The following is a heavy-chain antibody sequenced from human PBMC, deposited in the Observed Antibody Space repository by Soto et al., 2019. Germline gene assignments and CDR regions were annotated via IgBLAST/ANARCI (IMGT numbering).Heavy chain of an antibody. CDR3: AKDQMIVVVITLFDY. CDR2: ISGSGGST. J-gene: IGHJ4*02. CDR1: GFTFSSYA. V-gene: IGHV3-23*01. Sequence: TGGSLRLSCAASGFTFSSYAMSWVRQAPGKGLEWVSAISGSGGSTYYADSVKGRFTISRDNSKNTLYLQMNSLRAEDTAVYYCAKDQMIVVVITLFDYWGQGTLVTVSS. D-gene: IGHD3-22*01.